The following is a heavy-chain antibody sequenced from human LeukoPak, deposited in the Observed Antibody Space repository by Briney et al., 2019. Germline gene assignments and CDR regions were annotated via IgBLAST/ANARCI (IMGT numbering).Heavy chain of an antibody. CDR1: GFTFTNAW. D-gene: IGHD2-15*01. Sequence: GGSLRLSCAASGFTFTNAWMNWVHQAPGKGLEWVGRIKNKSNGGTTDYAAPVRGRFTISRDDSENTLYLQMNSLETEDTAVYYCTKDMETWGQGTLVTVSS. V-gene: IGHV3-15*07. CDR3: TKDMET. CDR2: IKNKSNGGTT. J-gene: IGHJ5*02.